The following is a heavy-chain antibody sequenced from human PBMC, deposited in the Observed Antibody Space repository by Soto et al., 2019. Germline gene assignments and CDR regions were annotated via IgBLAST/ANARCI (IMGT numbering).Heavy chain of an antibody. CDR1: CSSFSGFC. J-gene: IGHJ1*01. V-gene: IGHV4-34*01. CDR3: SRGRDPHKGGRS. Sequence: SGTLSLTFAVHCSSFSGFCWSWIRQTPGERLEWVGDICHGGGANYNPSLKSRVSFSMDPSKNQFSLKLNSVMAADTAVYFCSRGRDPHKGGRSWGQG. CDR2: ICHGGGA. D-gene: IGHD3-16*01.